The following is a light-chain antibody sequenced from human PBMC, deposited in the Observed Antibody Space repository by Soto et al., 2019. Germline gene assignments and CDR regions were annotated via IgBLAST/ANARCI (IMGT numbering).Light chain of an antibody. CDR2: GAS. CDR3: QQYIDWPPYT. Sequence: EVVLTQSPATLSVSPGERATISCRASQTVSRSLAWYQQKPGQAPRLLIYGASMRATGVPDRFSGSGSGTDFTVTISSLQSEDFAVYYCQQYIDWPPYTFGQGTKVEIK. V-gene: IGKV3-15*01. CDR1: QTVSRS. J-gene: IGKJ2*01.